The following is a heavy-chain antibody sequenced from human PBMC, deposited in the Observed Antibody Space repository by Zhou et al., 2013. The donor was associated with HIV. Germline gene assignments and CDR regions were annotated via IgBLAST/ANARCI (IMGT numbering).Heavy chain of an antibody. CDR3: AIPTHLTVTTILLAV. V-gene: IGHV1-69*12. D-gene: IGHD4-4*01. CDR1: GGTFSSTA. CDR2: IIPIVGTA. J-gene: IGHJ6*01. Sequence: QVQLEQSGAEVKKPGSSVKVSCKASGGTFSSTAISWVRQAHGQGLEWLGGIIPIVGTANYAQKFLARVTITADESTSTAYMELSSLRSEDTAVYYCAIPTHLTVTTILLAVWAKGPTVTVSS.